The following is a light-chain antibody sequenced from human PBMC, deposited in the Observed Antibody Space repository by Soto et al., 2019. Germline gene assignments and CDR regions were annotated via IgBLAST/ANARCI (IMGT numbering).Light chain of an antibody. J-gene: IGKJ1*01. CDR3: LQDYNYPWA. V-gene: IGKV1-6*02. CDR1: EGVRKD. Sequence: AIHMTQSPSSLSASVLDRFTITCRASEGVRKDLGWYQQKPGKAPKVLIYAASTLQSGVPLRFSGSGSDTDFTLTISSLQPEDSATYYCLQDYNYPWAFGQGTKVDIK. CDR2: AAS.